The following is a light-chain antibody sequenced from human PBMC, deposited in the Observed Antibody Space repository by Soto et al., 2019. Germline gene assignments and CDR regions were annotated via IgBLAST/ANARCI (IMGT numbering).Light chain of an antibody. CDR2: EVI. CDR1: SSDIGGYDY. Sequence: QSALTQPASVSGSPGQSITISCTGTSSDIGGYDYVSWYQQHPGKAPKLMIYEVIHRPSAVSNRFSGSKSDNTASLTISGLQAEDEADYYCASYTSTGTHVLFGGGTKLPVL. CDR3: ASYTSTGTHVL. V-gene: IGLV2-14*01. J-gene: IGLJ2*01.